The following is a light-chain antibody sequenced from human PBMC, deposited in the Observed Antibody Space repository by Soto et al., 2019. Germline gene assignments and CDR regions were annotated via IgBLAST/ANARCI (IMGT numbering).Light chain of an antibody. J-gene: IGLJ2*01. CDR2: EVN. CDR1: TSDVGAYNY. V-gene: IGLV2-8*01. Sequence: QSVLTQPASVSGSPGQSITISCAGTTSDVGAYNYVSWYQQHPGTAPRLMIYEVNKRPSGVPDRFSGSKSGNTASLTVSGLQAEDEAEYYCNSYGGTNNFVVFGGGTKVTVL. CDR3: NSYGGTNNFVV.